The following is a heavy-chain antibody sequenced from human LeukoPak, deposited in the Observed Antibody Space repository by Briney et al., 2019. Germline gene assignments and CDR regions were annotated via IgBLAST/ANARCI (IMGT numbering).Heavy chain of an antibody. V-gene: IGHV3-23*01. Sequence: PGESLRLSCAASGFTFSSYAMSWVRQAPGKGLEWVSAISGSGGSTYYADSVKGRFTISRDNSKNTLYLQMNSLRAEDTAVYYCAKDVCSSGCPIDYWGQGTLVTVSS. CDR1: GFTFSSYA. D-gene: IGHD6-19*01. CDR2: ISGSGGST. CDR3: AKDVCSSGCPIDY. J-gene: IGHJ4*02.